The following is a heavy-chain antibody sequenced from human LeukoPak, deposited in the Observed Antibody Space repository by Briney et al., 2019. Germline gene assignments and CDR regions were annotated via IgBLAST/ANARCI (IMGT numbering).Heavy chain of an antibody. J-gene: IGHJ4*01. CDR2: IYYSGTT. D-gene: IGHD7-27*01. CDR1: GGSISNYY. CDR3: ASRKLGNDY. V-gene: IGHV4-59*01. Sequence: SETLSLTCIVSGGSISNYYWSWIRQSPGTGLEWIGFIYYSGTTNYNPSLRSRVTISADTSKNQFSLKLSSVTAADTAVYYCASRKLGNDYWGQGTLVTVSS.